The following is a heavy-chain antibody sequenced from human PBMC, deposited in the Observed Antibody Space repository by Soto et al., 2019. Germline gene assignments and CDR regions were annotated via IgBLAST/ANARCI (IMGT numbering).Heavy chain of an antibody. J-gene: IGHJ4*02. D-gene: IGHD3-22*01. CDR1: GFSLTTTGAG. CDR3: AHYDSSGYFSHFDS. V-gene: IGHV2-5*01. Sequence: QIALQESGPTVVKPTQTLTLTCTFSGFSLTTTGAGVGWIRHAPGKALEWLAMVYWNDERRYSPSLKSRLTITQDTSKNQVVITMTYMDPVDTATYFCAHYDSSGYFSHFDSWGQGTLVTVSS. CDR2: VYWNDER.